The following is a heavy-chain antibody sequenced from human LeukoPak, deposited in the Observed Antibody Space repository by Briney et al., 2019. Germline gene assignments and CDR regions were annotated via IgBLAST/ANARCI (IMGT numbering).Heavy chain of an antibody. CDR1: GGSISSYY. CDR2: IYYSGST. Sequence: SETLSLTCTVPGGSISSYYWSWVRQPPGKGLEWIGYIYYSGSTNYNPSLKSRVSISVDTSKNQFSLKLNSVTNADTAVYYCAREGDPGSGYNYGNWLDPWGQGTLVTVSS. CDR3: AREGDPGSGYNYGNWLDP. D-gene: IGHD5-12*01. V-gene: IGHV4-59*01. J-gene: IGHJ5*02.